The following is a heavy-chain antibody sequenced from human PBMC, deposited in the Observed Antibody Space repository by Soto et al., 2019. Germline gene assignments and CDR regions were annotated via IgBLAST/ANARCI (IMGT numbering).Heavy chain of an antibody. Sequence: SLRLSCAASGFTFDDYAMHWVRQAPGKGLEWVSGISWNSGSIGYADSVKGRFTISRDNAKNSLYLQMNSLRAEDTALYYCAKDRRAYHDAFDIWGQGTMVTVSS. J-gene: IGHJ3*02. CDR1: GFTFDDYA. V-gene: IGHV3-9*01. D-gene: IGHD3-22*01. CDR2: ISWNSGSI. CDR3: AKDRRAYHDAFDI.